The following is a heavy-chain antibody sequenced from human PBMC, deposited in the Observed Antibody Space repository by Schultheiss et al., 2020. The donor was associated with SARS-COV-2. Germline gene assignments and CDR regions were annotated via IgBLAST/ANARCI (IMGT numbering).Heavy chain of an antibody. Sequence: SETLSLTCAVYGGSFSGYYWSWIRQPPGRGLEWIGYLYYSGNTNFNPSLKSRVSISVDTSKNQFSLNLSSVTAADTAVYYCARVPKGGHEISYYYYGMDVWGQGTTVTVSS. D-gene: IGHD5-12*01. CDR2: LYYSGNT. J-gene: IGHJ6*02. V-gene: IGHV4-34*11. CDR3: ARVPKGGHEISYYYYGMDV. CDR1: GGSFSGYY.